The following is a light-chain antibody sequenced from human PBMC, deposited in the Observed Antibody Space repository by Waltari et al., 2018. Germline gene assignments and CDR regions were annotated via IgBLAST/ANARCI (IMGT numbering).Light chain of an antibody. V-gene: IGLV2-23*01. CDR1: SNDIGNYYL. CDR2: GAT. J-gene: IGLJ1*01. CDR3: FSFVAANSFV. Sequence: QSALTQPASVSGSPGQSITLSCTGTSNDIGNYYLVSWYQQRPGEAPKLLMYGATKRPSGVSNRFSGSKSGKTASLTISGLQTEDEADYYCFSFVAANSFVFGPGTKVTVL.